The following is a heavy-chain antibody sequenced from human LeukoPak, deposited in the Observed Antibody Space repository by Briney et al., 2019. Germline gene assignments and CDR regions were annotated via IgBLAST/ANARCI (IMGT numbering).Heavy chain of an antibody. CDR3: AKDSQWL. V-gene: IGHV3-7*03. CDR2: INHNGNVN. Sequence: PGGSLRLSCAASGFTFSSYWMNWARQAPGKGLEWVASINHNGNVNYYVDSVKGRFTISRDNSKNTLYLQMNSLRAEDTAVYYCAKDSQWLWGQGTLVTVSS. J-gene: IGHJ4*02. D-gene: IGHD6-19*01. CDR1: GFTFSSYW.